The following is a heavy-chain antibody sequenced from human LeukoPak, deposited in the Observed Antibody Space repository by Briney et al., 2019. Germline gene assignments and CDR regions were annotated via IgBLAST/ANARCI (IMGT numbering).Heavy chain of an antibody. CDR2: STHSGST. Sequence: SQTLSLTCTVSGGSISSGDYCWSWIRQSPGKGLEWIGESTHSGSTNYNPSLKSRATISLDTSKNQFSLKLSSVTAADTAVYYCARGRRVDYVWGSYDFHESWGQGTLVTVSS. J-gene: IGHJ5*02. CDR3: ARGRRVDYVWGSYDFHES. D-gene: IGHD3-16*01. CDR1: GGSISSGDYC. V-gene: IGHV4-30-2*06.